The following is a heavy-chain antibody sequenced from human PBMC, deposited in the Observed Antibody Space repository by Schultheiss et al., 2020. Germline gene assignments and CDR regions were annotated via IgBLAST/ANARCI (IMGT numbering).Heavy chain of an antibody. CDR3: ARGFYSGSYFYAKNNWFDP. CDR1: GGSISSYY. D-gene: IGHD1-26*01. J-gene: IGHJ5*02. Sequence: SETLSLTCTVSGGSISSYYWSWIRQAPGKGLEWIGEINHSGSTNYNPSLKSRVTISVDTSKNQVSLKLSSVTAADTAVYYCARGFYSGSYFYAKNNWFDPWGKGTLFTFSS. V-gene: IGHV4-34*01. CDR2: INHSGST.